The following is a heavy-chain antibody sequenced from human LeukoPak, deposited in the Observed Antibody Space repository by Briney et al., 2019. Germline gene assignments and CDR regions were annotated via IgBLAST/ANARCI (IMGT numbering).Heavy chain of an antibody. V-gene: IGHV3-7*01. CDR1: GFTFSTYW. CDR3: ARDLDSSSWWNWFDP. D-gene: IGHD6-13*01. Sequence: GGSLRLSCAASGFTFSTYWMSWVRQAPGKGLEWVANIKQDGSEKKYVDSVKGLFTISRDNAKNSLYLQMNSLRAEDTAMYYCARDLDSSSWWNWFDPWGQGTLVTVSS. CDR2: IKQDGSEK. J-gene: IGHJ5*02.